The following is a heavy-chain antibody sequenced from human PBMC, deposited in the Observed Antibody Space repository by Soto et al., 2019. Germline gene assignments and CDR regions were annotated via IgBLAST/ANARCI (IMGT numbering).Heavy chain of an antibody. D-gene: IGHD5-12*01. Sequence: EVQLVESGGGLIQPGGSLRLSCAVSGFTVRANYMSWVRQAPGKGLEWVSVIYSGGTTYYADSVKGRVIIYRDISKNTLYLQMNILRAEDTAVYYCHGYGYWGQGTLVTVSS. V-gene: IGHV3-53*01. CDR3: HGYGY. CDR2: IYSGGTT. CDR1: GFTVRANY. J-gene: IGHJ4*02.